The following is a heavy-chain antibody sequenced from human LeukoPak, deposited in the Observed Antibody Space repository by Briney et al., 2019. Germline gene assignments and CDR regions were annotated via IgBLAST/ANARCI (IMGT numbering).Heavy chain of an antibody. V-gene: IGHV4-34*01. CDR2: INHSGST. CDR1: GGSFSGYY. Sequence: PSETLSLTCAVYGGSFSGYYWSWTRQPPGKGLEWIGEINHSGSTNYNPSLKSRVTISVDTSKNQFSLKLSSVTAADTAAYYCARGYYYGSGSYYPYYFDYWGQGTLVTVSS. D-gene: IGHD3-10*01. CDR3: ARGYYYGSGSYYPYYFDY. J-gene: IGHJ4*02.